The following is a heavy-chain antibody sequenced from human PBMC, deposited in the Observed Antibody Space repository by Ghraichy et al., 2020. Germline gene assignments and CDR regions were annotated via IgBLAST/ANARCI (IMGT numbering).Heavy chain of an antibody. V-gene: IGHV4-34*01. CDR3: ARQDYSNSRGFDY. CDR2: INHSGST. Sequence: TLSLTCAVYGGSFSGYYWSWIRQPPGKGLEWIGEINHSGSTNYNPSLKSRVTISVDTSKNQFSLKLSSVTAADTAVYYCARQDYSNSRGFDYWGQGTLVTVSS. D-gene: IGHD4-11*01. J-gene: IGHJ4*02. CDR1: GGSFSGYY.